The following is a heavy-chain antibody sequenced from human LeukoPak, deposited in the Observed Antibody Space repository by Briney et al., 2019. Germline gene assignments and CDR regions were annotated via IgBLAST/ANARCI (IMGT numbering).Heavy chain of an antibody. V-gene: IGHV3-30*18. CDR1: GFTFSSYG. D-gene: IGHD1-26*01. CDR3: AKDKWELPRNYFDY. Sequence: GALRLSCAASGFTFSSYGMHWVRQAPGKGLEWVAVISYDGSNKYYADSVKGRFTISRDNSKNTLYLQMNSLRAEDTAVYYCAKDKWELPRNYFDYWGQGTLVTVSS. J-gene: IGHJ4*02. CDR2: ISYDGSNK.